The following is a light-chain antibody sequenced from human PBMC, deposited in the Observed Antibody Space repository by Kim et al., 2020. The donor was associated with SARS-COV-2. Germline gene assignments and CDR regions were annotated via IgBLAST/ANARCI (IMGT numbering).Light chain of an antibody. J-gene: IGKJ1*01. CDR1: QSVSSSY. Sequence: EIVLTQSPGTLSLSPGERATLSCRASQSVSSSYLAWYQQKPGQAPRLLIYGASNRATGIPDRFSGSGSGTDFTLTISRLEPEDFVVYYCQQYSSSPPTFGQGTKVDIK. V-gene: IGKV3-20*01. CDR2: GAS. CDR3: QQYSSSPPT.